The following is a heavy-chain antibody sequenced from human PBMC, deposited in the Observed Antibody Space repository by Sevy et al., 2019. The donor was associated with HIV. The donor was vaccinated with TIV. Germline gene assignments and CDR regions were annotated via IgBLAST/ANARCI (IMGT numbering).Heavy chain of an antibody. CDR3: ATTKDYYDSSGYPFDD. D-gene: IGHD3-22*01. CDR1: GYTLTQLS. V-gene: IGHV1-24*01. J-gene: IGHJ4*02. CDR2: FDPEDGET. Sequence: ASVKVSCKVSGYTLTQLSMNWVRQAPGKGLEWMGTFDPEDGETFYAQNFQGRVTMTEDTSKDTAYMELSNLRSGETAVYYCATTKDYYDSSGYPFDDWGQGTLVTVSS.